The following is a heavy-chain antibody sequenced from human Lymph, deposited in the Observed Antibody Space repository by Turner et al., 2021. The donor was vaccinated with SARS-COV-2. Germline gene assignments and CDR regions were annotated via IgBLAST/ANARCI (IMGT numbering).Heavy chain of an antibody. Sequence: QVQLVQSGAEVKKPGASVKVSCKAPGYTFTSYDINWVRQATGQGLEWMEWMNPNSGNTGYAQKFQGRVTMTRNTSISTAYMELNSLRSEDTAVYYCARGRYSGGGMDVWGQGTTVTVSS. V-gene: IGHV1-8*02. CDR3: ARGRYSGGGMDV. CDR2: MNPNSGNT. CDR1: GYTFTSYD. J-gene: IGHJ6*02. D-gene: IGHD1-26*01.